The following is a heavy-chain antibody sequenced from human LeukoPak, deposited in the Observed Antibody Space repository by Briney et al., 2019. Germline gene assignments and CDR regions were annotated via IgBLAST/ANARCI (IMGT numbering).Heavy chain of an antibody. CDR3: ARRMVRGVIISWFDP. Sequence: GESLRISCKGSGYSFTNYWIGWVRQMPGKGLEWMGIIYPGDSDTRCSPSFQGQVTISADKSITTAYLQWSSLKASDTAMYYCARRMVRGVIISWFDPWGQGTLVTVSS. CDR2: IYPGDSDT. J-gene: IGHJ5*02. D-gene: IGHD3-10*01. CDR1: GYSFTNYW. V-gene: IGHV5-51*01.